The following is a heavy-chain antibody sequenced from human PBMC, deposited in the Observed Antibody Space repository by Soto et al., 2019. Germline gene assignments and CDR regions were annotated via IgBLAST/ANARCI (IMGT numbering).Heavy chain of an antibody. D-gene: IGHD3-22*01. J-gene: IGHJ4*02. CDR3: ARGGTYDSSGYDLDY. V-gene: IGHV4-30-2*01. CDR2: IYHSGST. CDR1: GGSISSGGYS. Sequence: SETLSLTCAVSGGSISSGGYSWSWIRQPPGKGLEWIGYIYHSGSTYYNPSLRSRVTISVDRSKNQFSLKLSSVTAADTAVYYCARGGTYDSSGYDLDYWGQGTLVTVSS.